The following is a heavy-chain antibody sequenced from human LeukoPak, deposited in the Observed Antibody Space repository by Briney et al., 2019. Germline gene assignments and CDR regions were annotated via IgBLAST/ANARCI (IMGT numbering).Heavy chain of an antibody. CDR3: ARGGGYYYDNSGHSMGY. V-gene: IGHV4-34*01. J-gene: IGHJ4*02. Sequence: PSETLSLTCAVYGGSFSGYYWSWIRQPPGKGLEWIGEINHSGSTNYNPSLKSRVTISVDTSKNQFSLKLSSVTAADTAVYYCARGGGYYYDNSGHSMGYWGQGTLVTVSS. D-gene: IGHD3-22*01. CDR1: GGSFSGYY. CDR2: INHSGST.